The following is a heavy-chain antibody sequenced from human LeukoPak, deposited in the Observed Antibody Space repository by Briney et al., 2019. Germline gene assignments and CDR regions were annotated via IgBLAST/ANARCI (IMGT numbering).Heavy chain of an antibody. CDR1: GYTFTSYG. D-gene: IGHD5-12*01. V-gene: IGHV1-18*01. J-gene: IGHJ6*02. CDR3: ARESGYDYRFYYYYGMDV. Sequence: GASVTVSCKASGYTFTSYGISWVRQAPGQGLEWMGWISAYNGNTNYAQKLQGRVTMTTDTSTSTDYMELRSLRSDDTAVYYCARESGYDYRFYYYYGMDVWGQGTTVTVSS. CDR2: ISAYNGNT.